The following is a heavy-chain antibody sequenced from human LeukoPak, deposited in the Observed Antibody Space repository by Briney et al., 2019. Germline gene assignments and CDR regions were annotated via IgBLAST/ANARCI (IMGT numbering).Heavy chain of an antibody. CDR2: IRSKANSYAT. D-gene: IGHD1-26*01. J-gene: IGHJ4*02. CDR3: TGGAATDY. CDR1: GFTFSGSA. Sequence: PGGSLRLSCAASGFTFSGSAMHWVRQASGKGLEWVGRIRSKANSYATAYAASVKGRFTTSRDDSKNTAYLQMNSLKTEDTAVYYCTGGAATDYWGQGTLVTVSS. V-gene: IGHV3-73*01.